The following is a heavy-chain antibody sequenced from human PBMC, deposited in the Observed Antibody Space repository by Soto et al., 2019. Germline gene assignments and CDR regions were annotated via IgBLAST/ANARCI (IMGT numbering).Heavy chain of an antibody. CDR2: FDPEDGET. CDR1: GYILTDLS. D-gene: IGHD1-7*01. CDR3: ATQWNYDNIWSFDY. J-gene: IGHJ4*02. V-gene: IGHV1-24*01. Sequence: ASVKFSCKVSGYILTDLSIHWVRQAPGKGLEWMGGFDPEDGETLYAQKFHRRVTMTEDTSTDTAYMELSSLRSEDTAVYYCATQWNYDNIWSFDYWGQGTLVTVSS.